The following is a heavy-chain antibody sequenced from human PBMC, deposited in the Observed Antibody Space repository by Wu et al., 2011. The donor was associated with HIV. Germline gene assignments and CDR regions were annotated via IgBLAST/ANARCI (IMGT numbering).Heavy chain of an antibody. CDR1: GYTFTSYG. CDR2: ISAYNGDT. Sequence: QVQLVQSGAEVKKPGASVKVSCRASGYTFTSYGISWVRQAPGQGLEWMGWISAYNGDTNYAQKLRGRVTMTTDTSTSTAYMELRSLGSDDMAMYYCARYNSREGIDYWGQGTLVTVSS. J-gene: IGHJ4*02. V-gene: IGHV1-18*03. CDR3: ARYNSREGIDY. D-gene: IGHD6-13*01.